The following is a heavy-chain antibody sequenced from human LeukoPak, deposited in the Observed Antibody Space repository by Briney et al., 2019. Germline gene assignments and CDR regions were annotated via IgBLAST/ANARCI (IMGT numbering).Heavy chain of an antibody. CDR2: IYYSGST. CDR1: GGSISSYY. V-gene: IGHV4-59*12. Sequence: SETLSLTCTVSGGSISSYYWSWIRQPPGKGLEWIGYIYYSGSTNYNPSLKSRVTISVDTSKNQFSLKLSSVTAADTAVYYCARLPPYSSSWYFDYWGQGTLVTVSS. D-gene: IGHD6-13*01. J-gene: IGHJ4*02. CDR3: ARLPPYSSSWYFDY.